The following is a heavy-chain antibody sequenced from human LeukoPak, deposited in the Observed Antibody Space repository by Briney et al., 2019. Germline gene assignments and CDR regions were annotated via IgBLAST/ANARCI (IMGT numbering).Heavy chain of an antibody. CDR1: GYTFKNYD. D-gene: IGHD5-24*01. CDR3: ARATPGGLHGYSFDY. V-gene: IGHV1-8*02. CDR2: MNPNSGNT. J-gene: IGHJ4*02. Sequence: ASVKVSCKASGYTFKNYDINWVRQATGQGLEWMGWMNPNSGNTGFAQKFQDRVSMTRDTSINTAYMELTSLRSGDTAVYYCARATPGGLHGYSFDYWGQGSVVTVYS.